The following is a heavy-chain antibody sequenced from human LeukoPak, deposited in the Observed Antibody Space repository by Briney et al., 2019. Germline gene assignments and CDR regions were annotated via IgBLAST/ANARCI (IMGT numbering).Heavy chain of an antibody. J-gene: IGHJ4*02. CDR2: IYTGDTT. V-gene: IGHV3-53*01. CDR1: GFTVSNNY. D-gene: IGHD5-18*01. Sequence: EGSLRLSCAASGFTVSNNYMSWVRQAPGQGLEWVSVIYTGDTTYYTDSVKGRFTISRDNAKNTLYLQMNSLRAEDTAVYYCARDSGYIYGQGLPAGFDYWGQGTLVTVSS. CDR3: ARDSGYIYGQGLPAGFDY.